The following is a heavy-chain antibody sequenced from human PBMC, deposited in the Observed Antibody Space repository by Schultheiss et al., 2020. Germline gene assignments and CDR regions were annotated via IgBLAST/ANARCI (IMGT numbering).Heavy chain of an antibody. CDR3: ARDPTYGSSSLGDY. CDR1: GFTFSSYA. V-gene: IGHV3-30*01. J-gene: IGHJ4*02. CDR2: IWYDGSNK. D-gene: IGHD6-6*01. Sequence: GGSLRLSCAASGFTFSSYAMHWVRQAPGKGLEWVAVIWYDGSNKYYADSVKGRFTISRDNAKNTLYLQMNSLRAEDTAVYYCARDPTYGSSSLGDYWGQGTLVTVSS.